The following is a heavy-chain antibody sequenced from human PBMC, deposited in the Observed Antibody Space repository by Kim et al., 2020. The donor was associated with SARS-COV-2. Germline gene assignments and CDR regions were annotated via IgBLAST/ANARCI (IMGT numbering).Heavy chain of an antibody. CDR1: GFTFSSYS. CDR2: ISSSSSYI. CDR3: ARDPPGDCSSTSCYTGDFQH. J-gene: IGHJ1*01. Sequence: GGSLRLSCAASGFTFSSYSMNWVRQAPGKGLEWVSSISSSSSYIYYADSVKGRFTISRDNAKNSLYLQMNSLRAEDTAVYYCARDPPGDCSSTSCYTGDFQHWGQGTLVTVSS. V-gene: IGHV3-21*01. D-gene: IGHD2-2*01.